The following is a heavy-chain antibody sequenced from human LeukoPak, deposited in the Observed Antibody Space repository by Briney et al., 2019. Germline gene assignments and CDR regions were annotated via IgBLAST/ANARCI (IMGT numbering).Heavy chain of an antibody. CDR2: IYTSGST. CDR1: GGSISSYY. Sequence: SETLSLTCTVSGGSISSYYWSWIRQPPGKGLEWIGYIYTSGSTNYNPSLKSRVTMPVDTSKNQFSLKLSSVTAADTAVYYCARAGSEYYDFWSGYSNPDYFDYWGQGTLVTVSS. D-gene: IGHD3-3*01. CDR3: ARAGSEYYDFWSGYSNPDYFDY. V-gene: IGHV4-4*08. J-gene: IGHJ4*02.